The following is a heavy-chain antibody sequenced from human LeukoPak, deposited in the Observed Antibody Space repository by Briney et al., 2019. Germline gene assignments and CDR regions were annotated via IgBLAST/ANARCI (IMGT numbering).Heavy chain of an antibody. CDR1: GFTVSTYY. D-gene: IGHD3-3*01. V-gene: IGHV3-66*04. CDR2: IYSGGST. Sequence: GGSLRLSCAASGFTVSTYYMSWVRQAPGEGLEWVSVIYSGGSTYYADSVKGRFTISRDNSKNTLYLQMNTLRAEDTAVYYCARHFGVITKGVYYYYYGMDVWGQGTTVTVSS. CDR3: ARHFGVITKGVYYYYYGMDV. J-gene: IGHJ6*02.